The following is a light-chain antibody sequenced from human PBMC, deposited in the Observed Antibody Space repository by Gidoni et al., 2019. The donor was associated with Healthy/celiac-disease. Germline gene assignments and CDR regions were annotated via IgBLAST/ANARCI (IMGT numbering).Light chain of an antibody. CDR1: QSVSSSY. CDR3: QKYGSSPFT. Sequence: EIVLTQSPGTLSLSPGERATLSCRASQSVSSSYLAWFQQKPGQAPRLLLYGASSRATGIPDRFSGSGSGTEFTRTISRLETEDFAVYYCQKYGSSPFTFGPGTKVDIK. J-gene: IGKJ3*01. CDR2: GAS. V-gene: IGKV3-20*01.